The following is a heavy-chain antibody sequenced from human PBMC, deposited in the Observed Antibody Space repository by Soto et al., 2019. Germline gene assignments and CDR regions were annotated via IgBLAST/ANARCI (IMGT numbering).Heavy chain of an antibody. D-gene: IGHD6-6*01. CDR1: GGSISSYY. Sequence: PSETLSLTCTVSGGSISSYYWSWIRQPPGKGLEWIGYIYYSGSTNYNPSLKSRVTISVDTSKNQFSLKLSSVTAADTAVYYCARVVLSSSPTTQYYYYGMDVWGQGTTVTGLL. V-gene: IGHV4-59*01. CDR3: ARVVLSSSPTTQYYYYGMDV. J-gene: IGHJ6*02. CDR2: IYYSGST.